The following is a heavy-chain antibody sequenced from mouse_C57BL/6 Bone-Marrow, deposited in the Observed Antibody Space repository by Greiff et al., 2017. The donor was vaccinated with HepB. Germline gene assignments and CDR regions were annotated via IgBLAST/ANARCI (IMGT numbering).Heavy chain of an antibody. Sequence: QVQLQQSGAELARPGASVKLSCKASGYTFTSYGISWVKQRTGQGLEWIGEIYPRSGNTYYNEKFKGKATLTADKSSSTAYMELRSLTSEDSAVYFCARRPNWALDAMDDWGQGTSVTVSS. D-gene: IGHD4-1*01. CDR1: GYTFTSYG. CDR3: ARRPNWALDAMDD. CDR2: IYPRSGNT. J-gene: IGHJ4*01. V-gene: IGHV1-81*01.